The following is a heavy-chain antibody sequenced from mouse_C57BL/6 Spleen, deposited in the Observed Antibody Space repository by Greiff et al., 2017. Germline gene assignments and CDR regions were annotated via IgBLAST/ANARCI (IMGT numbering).Heavy chain of an antibody. D-gene: IGHD1-1*01. CDR1: GFNIKNTY. CDR3: ARITTVVATGYFDY. V-gene: IGHV14-3*01. J-gene: IGHJ2*01. CDR2: IDPANGNT. Sequence: LVESVAELVRPGASVKLSCTASGFNIKNTYMHWVKQRPEQGLEWIGRIDPANGNTKYAPKFQGKATITADTSSNTAYLQLSSLTSEDTAIYYCARITTVVATGYFDYWGQGTTLTVSS.